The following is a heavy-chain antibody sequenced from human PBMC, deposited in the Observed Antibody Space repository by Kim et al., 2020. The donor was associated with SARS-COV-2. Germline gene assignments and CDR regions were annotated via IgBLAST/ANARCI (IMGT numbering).Heavy chain of an antibody. J-gene: IGHJ5*02. Sequence: PPLKSRVTITVDTSKNQFSLKLSSVTAGDTAVYYCARRAYSGSYYDWVDPWGQGTLVTVSS. D-gene: IGHD1-26*01. CDR3: ARRAYSGSYYDWVDP. V-gene: IGHV4-4*09.